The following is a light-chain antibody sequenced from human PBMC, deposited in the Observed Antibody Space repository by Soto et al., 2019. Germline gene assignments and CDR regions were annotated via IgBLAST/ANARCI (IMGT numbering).Light chain of an antibody. CDR1: SSDVGGYNY. V-gene: IGLV2-11*01. CDR2: DVS. CDR3: CSYAGSYKDV. J-gene: IGLJ1*01. Sequence: QSALTQPRSVSGSPGQSVTISCTGTSSDVGGYNYVSWYQQHPGKAPKLMIYDVSKRPSGVPDRFSGSKSGNTASLTISVLQAEDEADYYCCSYAGSYKDVFGTGTKLTVL.